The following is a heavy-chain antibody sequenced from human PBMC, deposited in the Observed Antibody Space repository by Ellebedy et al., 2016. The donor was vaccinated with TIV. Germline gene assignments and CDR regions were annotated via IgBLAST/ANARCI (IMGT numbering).Heavy chain of an antibody. CDR3: ARNRDANGWYMDL. J-gene: IGHJ5*02. D-gene: IGHD6-19*01. Sequence: GESLKISCAASGFTFSSYAMSWVRQAPGKGLEWVSTISNTGSRTYYADPVEGRFILSKDNSKKTVYLQINSLRIEDTAVNFCARNRDANGWYMDLWGQGTLVTVSS. V-gene: IGHV3-23*01. CDR2: ISNTGSRT. CDR1: GFTFSSYA.